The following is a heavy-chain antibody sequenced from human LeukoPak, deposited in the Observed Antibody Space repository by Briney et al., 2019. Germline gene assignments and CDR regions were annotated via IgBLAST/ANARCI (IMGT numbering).Heavy chain of an antibody. Sequence: GGSLRLSRAASGFTLSDYYMSWIRQAPGKGREGVSDISSSGSTIYYADSLKAQFTIARDNAKNSLYLQMNSLRAEGTGVYYCAREYDSSGYFDYYYGMDVWGQGTTVTVSS. CDR3: AREYDSSGYFDYYYGMDV. CDR1: GFTLSDYY. V-gene: IGHV3-11*01. D-gene: IGHD3-22*01. CDR2: ISSSGSTI. J-gene: IGHJ6*02.